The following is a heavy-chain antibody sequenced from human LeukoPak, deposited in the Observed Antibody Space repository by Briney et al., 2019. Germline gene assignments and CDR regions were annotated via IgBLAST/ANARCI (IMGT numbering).Heavy chain of an antibody. J-gene: IGHJ4*02. CDR2: ISGSGGST. V-gene: IGHV3-23*01. Sequence: GGSLRLSCAASGFTFITYAMSWVRQAPGKGLEWVSVISGSGGSTYYADSVKGRFTISRDNSKNTLYLQMNSLRAEDTAVYYCAKDSGYSYGYLGYFDYWGQGTLVTVSS. CDR3: AKDSGYSYGYLGYFDY. D-gene: IGHD5-18*01. CDR1: GFTFITYA.